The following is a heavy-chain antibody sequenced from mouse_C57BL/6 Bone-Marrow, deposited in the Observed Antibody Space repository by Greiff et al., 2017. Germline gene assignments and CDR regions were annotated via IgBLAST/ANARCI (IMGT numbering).Heavy chain of an antibody. V-gene: IGHV14-3*01. Sequence: VQLKESVAELVRPGASVKLSCTASGFTIKNTYMHWVKQRPEQGLEWIGRIDPANGNTKYAPKFQGKATITADTSSNTAYLQLSSLTSEDTAIYYWAPYYYGRSYGDYWGQGTTLTVSS. J-gene: IGHJ2*01. CDR2: IDPANGNT. CDR1: GFTIKNTY. D-gene: IGHD1-1*01. CDR3: APYYYGRSYGDY.